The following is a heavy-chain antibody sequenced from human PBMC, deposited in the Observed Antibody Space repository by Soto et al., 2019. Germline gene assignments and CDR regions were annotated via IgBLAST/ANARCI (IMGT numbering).Heavy chain of an antibody. D-gene: IGHD6-19*01. Sequence: SETLSLTCTVSDDSISSSNYYWGWIRQPPGKGLEWIGTIFYSGNSYYNPSLKSRVTIFVDSSKNKFSLKLSSVTAADTAVYYCATYLCYRSVWCPGAFEIWGPGTMVTVSS. V-gene: IGHV4-39*01. J-gene: IGHJ3*02. CDR3: ATYLCYRSVWCPGAFEI. CDR1: DDSISSSNYY. CDR2: IFYSGNS.